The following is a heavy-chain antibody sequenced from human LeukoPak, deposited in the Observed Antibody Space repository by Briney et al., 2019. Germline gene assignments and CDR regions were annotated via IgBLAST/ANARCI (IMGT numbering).Heavy chain of an antibody. Sequence: PSETLSLTCTVSGGSTSSSSYYWGWIRQPPGKGLEWIGSIYYSGSTYYNPSLKSRVTISVDTSKNQFSLKLSSVTAADTAVYYCARLLGSHINYFDPWGQGTLVTVSS. D-gene: IGHD2-21*01. CDR3: ARLLGSHINYFDP. V-gene: IGHV4-39*01. CDR2: IYYSGST. J-gene: IGHJ5*02. CDR1: GGSTSSSSYY.